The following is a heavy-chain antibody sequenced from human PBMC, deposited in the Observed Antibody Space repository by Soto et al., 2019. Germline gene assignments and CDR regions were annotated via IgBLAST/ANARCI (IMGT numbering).Heavy chain of an antibody. Sequence: PTETLSLTCTVSGGSVSSNSYYWSWFRQPPGKGLEWNGYIYYTGTTNYFPSLKSRATISVDTSKNQFSLKLSSVTAADTAVYYCARLRDYDSSGPKNLFNYWGQGTLVTVSS. CDR1: GGSVSSNSYY. D-gene: IGHD3-22*01. CDR2: IYYTGTT. CDR3: ARLRDYDSSGPKNLFNY. J-gene: IGHJ4*02. V-gene: IGHV4-61*01.